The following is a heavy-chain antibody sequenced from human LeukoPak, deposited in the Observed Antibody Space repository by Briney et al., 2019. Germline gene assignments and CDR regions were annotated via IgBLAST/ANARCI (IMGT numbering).Heavy chain of an antibody. D-gene: IGHD3-16*01. CDR3: ARELNLRRVYYYMDV. CDR2: INPKSGDT. Sequence: GASVKVSCKSSGFTFTGYYIHWVRQAPGLGLEWMGWINPKSGDTNYAQKFQGRVTMTRDTSISTAYMELSRLRSDDTAVYYCARELNLRRVYYYMDVWGKGTTVTVSS. CDR1: GFTFTGYY. J-gene: IGHJ6*03. V-gene: IGHV1-2*02.